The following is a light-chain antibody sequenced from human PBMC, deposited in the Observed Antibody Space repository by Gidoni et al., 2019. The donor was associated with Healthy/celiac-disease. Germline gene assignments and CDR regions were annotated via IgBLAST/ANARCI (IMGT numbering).Light chain of an antibody. J-gene: IGKJ4*01. Sequence: EIVLTQSPGNLSLSPGERATLSCRASQSVSSSYLAWYQQKPGQAPRPRIYGASSRATGIPDRFSGSGSGTDFTLTISRLEPEDFAVYYCQQYGSSPPKLTFGGGTKVEIK. V-gene: IGKV3-20*01. CDR3: QQYGSSPPKLT. CDR2: GAS. CDR1: QSVSSSY.